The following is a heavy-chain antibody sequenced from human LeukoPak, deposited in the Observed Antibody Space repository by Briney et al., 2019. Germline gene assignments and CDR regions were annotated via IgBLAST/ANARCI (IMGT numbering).Heavy chain of an antibody. V-gene: IGHV3-23*01. CDR1: GFTFSSYV. Sequence: PGGSLRLSCAASGFTFSSYVVNWVRQAPGKGLEWVSAISGSGGSTFYADSVKGRFTISRDNSKNTLYLQMSSLRAEDTAVYYCARDADGIWGQGTMVTVSS. CDR2: ISGSGGST. J-gene: IGHJ3*02. CDR3: ARDADGI.